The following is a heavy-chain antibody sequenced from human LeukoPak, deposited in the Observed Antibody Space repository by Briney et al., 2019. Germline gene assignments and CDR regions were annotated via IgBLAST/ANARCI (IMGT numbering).Heavy chain of an antibody. CDR3: AREVVEQLDPSYYYYMDV. CDR1: GGSISSYY. Sequence: SETLSLTCTVSGGSISSYYWSWIRQPAGKGLEWIGRIYTSGSTNYNPSLKSRVAISVDTSKNQFSLKLSSVTAADTAVYYCAREVVEQLDPSYYYYMDVWGKGTTVTVSS. CDR2: IYTSGST. V-gene: IGHV4-4*07. D-gene: IGHD6-6*01. J-gene: IGHJ6*03.